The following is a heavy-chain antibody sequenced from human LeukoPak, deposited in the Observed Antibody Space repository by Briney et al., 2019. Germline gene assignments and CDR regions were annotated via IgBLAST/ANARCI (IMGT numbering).Heavy chain of an antibody. J-gene: IGHJ1*01. CDR2: ISSSSSTI. CDR3: ARFSPGSYLPDSH. D-gene: IGHD1-26*01. Sequence: GGSLRLSCAASGFTFSSYSMNWVRQAPGKGLEWVSYISSSSSTIYYADSVKGRFTISRDNAKNSLYLQMNSLRAEDTAVYYCARFSPGSYLPDSHWGQGTLVTVSS. V-gene: IGHV3-48*01. CDR1: GFTFSSYS.